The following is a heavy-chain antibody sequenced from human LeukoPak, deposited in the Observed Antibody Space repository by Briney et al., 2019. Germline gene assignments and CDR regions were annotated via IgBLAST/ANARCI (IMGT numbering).Heavy chain of an antibody. CDR2: IYYNGIT. CDR1: GGSINSYY. CDR3: ARQNPPGSKKGWFDP. D-gene: IGHD6-25*01. J-gene: IGHJ5*02. Sequence: SETLSFTCTVSGGSINSYYWTWIRQPPGKGLEWIACIYYNGITNYKSSLESRLTISVDTSKNQFSLRLRSVTAADTAVYYCARQNPPGSKKGWFDPWGQGTLVTVSS. V-gene: IGHV4-59*08.